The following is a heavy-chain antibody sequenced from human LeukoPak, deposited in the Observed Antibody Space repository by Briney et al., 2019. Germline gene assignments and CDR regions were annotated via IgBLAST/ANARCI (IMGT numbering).Heavy chain of an antibody. CDR3: ASHRVSDAFHA. CDR1: GGSISSGGYY. Sequence: SETLSLTCTVSGGSISSGGYYWSWIRQPPGKGLEWIGYIYHSGSTYYNPSLKSRVTISVDTSENQFSLKLSSVTAADTAVYYCASHRVSDAFHAWGRGTMVTVSS. V-gene: IGHV4-30-2*05. J-gene: IGHJ3*01. CDR2: IYHSGST. D-gene: IGHD2-8*01.